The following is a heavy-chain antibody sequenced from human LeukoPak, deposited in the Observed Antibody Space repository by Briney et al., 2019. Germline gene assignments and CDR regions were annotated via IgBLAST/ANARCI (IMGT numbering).Heavy chain of an antibody. D-gene: IGHD2-15*01. CDR1: GGSIXSSSYY. V-gene: IGHV4-61*05. CDR3: ARSYYCSGGSCYSALDY. Sequence: SGGSIXSSSYYWSWVRQPPGTGLEWVGYIYYSGSTNYNPSLKSRVTISVDTSKNQFSLKLSSVTAADTAVYYCARSYYCSGGSCYSALDYWGQGTLVTVSS. J-gene: IGHJ4*02. CDR2: IYYSGST.